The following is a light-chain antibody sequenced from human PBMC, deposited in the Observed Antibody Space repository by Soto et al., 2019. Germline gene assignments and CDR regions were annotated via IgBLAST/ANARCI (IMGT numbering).Light chain of an antibody. Sequence: QSVLTQPPSVSAAPGQKVTDSCSGSSSDIGSNYVCWYQQLSGTAPKLLIYETDRRLSGIPDRFSGSKSGTSATLDITGLQTGDEGIYYCGTWDSSLSADVFGTGTKLTVL. V-gene: IGLV1-51*02. CDR2: ETD. CDR3: GTWDSSLSADV. CDR1: SSDIGSNY. J-gene: IGLJ1*01.